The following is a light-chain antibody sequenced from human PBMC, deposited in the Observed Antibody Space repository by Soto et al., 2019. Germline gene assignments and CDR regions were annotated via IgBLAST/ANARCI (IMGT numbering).Light chain of an antibody. V-gene: IGKV1-6*01. Sequence: AIQMTQSPSSLSASVGDRVTITCRASQGIGNDLAWYQQRPGKAPKLLIYAASSLQSGVPSRFSGSGSGTDFTLTISSLQPGDFATYYCQHYGSSGWTFGQGTKVEIK. CDR2: AAS. CDR3: QHYGSSGWT. J-gene: IGKJ1*01. CDR1: QGIGND.